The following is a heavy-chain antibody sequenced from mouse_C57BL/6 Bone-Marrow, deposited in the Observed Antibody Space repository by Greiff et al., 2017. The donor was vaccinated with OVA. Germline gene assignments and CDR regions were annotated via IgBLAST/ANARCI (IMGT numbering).Heavy chain of an antibody. J-gene: IGHJ1*03. CDR3: ASPNYGSWYFDV. D-gene: IGHD1-1*01. CDR1: GYTFTGSW. CDR2: ILPGSGST. Sequence: QVQLQQSGAELMKPGASVKLSCKATGYTFTGSWIEWVKQRPGHGLEWIGEILPGSGSTNYHEKFKGKATFTADTSSNTVYMQLSSLTTEDSAIYDCASPNYGSWYFDVWGTGTTVTVSA. V-gene: IGHV1-9*01.